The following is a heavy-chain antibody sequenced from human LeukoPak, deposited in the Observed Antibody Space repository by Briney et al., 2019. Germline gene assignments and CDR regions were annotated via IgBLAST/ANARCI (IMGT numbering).Heavy chain of an antibody. CDR2: IYYSEST. V-gene: IGHV4-59*01. D-gene: IGHD4-17*01. Sequence: SETLSLTCTVSGGSISSYYWSWIRQPPGKGLEWVGYIYYSESTNYNPSLKSRVTISVDTSKNQFSLKLSSVTAADTAVYYCARTTVTTPLDFDYWGQGTLDTVSS. J-gene: IGHJ4*02. CDR1: GGSISSYY. CDR3: ARTTVTTPLDFDY.